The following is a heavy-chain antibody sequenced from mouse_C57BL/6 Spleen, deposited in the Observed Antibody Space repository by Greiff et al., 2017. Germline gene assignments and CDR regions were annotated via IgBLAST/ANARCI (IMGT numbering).Heavy chain of an antibody. CDR3: ARSEGYYPYAMDY. CDR2: IYPGDGDT. Sequence: QVHVKQSGAELVKPGASVKISCKASGYAFSSYWMNWVKQRPGKGLEWIGQIYPGDGDTNYNGKFKGKATLTADKSSSTAYMQLSSLTSEDSAVYFCARSEGYYPYAMDYWGQGTSVTVSS. CDR1: GYAFSSYW. V-gene: IGHV1-80*01. J-gene: IGHJ4*01. D-gene: IGHD2-3*01.